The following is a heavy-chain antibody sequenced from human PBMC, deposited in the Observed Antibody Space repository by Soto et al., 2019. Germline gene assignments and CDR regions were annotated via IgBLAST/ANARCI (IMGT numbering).Heavy chain of an antibody. CDR2: IIPILGIA. D-gene: IGHD6-19*01. J-gene: IGHJ4*02. Sequence: SVKVSCKASGGTFISYTISWVRQAPGQGLEWMGRIIPILGIANYAQKFQGRVTITADKSTSTAYMELSSLRSEDTAVYYCAREVAVAALVYFDYWGQGTLVTVSS. CDR3: AREVAVAALVYFDY. CDR1: GGTFISYT. V-gene: IGHV1-69*04.